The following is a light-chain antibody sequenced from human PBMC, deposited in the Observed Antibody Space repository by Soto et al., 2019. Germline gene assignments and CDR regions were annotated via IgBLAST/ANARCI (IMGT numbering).Light chain of an antibody. Sequence: DIQMTQSPSTLSASVGDRVTIICRASQSISSYLNWYQQKPGKAPKLLIYHASNLQSGVPSRFSGSGSGTEFTLTISSLQPDDFATYYCQQYNSYSFGQGTKVDIK. CDR3: QQYNSYS. CDR2: HAS. J-gene: IGKJ1*01. V-gene: IGKV1-5*02. CDR1: QSISSY.